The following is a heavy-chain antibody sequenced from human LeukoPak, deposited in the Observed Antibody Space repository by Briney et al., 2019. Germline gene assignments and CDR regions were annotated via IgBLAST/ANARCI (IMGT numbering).Heavy chain of an antibody. D-gene: IGHD1-26*01. CDR1: GGSFSGYY. V-gene: IGHV4-34*01. CDR2: INHSGST. Sequence: SETLSLTCAVYGGSFSGYYWSWIRQPPGKGLEWIGEINHSGSTNYNPSLKSRVTISVDTSKNQFSLKLSSVTAADTAVYYCARGRCGVGATWGSWYYYYYMDVWGKGTTVTVSS. CDR3: ARGRCGVGATWGSWYYYYYMDV. J-gene: IGHJ6*03.